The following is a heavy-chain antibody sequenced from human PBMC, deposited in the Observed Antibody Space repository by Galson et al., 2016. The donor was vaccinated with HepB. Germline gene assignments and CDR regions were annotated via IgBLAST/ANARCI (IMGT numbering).Heavy chain of an antibody. CDR1: GGSISSRYY. CDR2: TYYSGTT. J-gene: IGHJ3*02. V-gene: IGHV4-39*01. CDR3: ASHCGGDCYVALADAFDI. D-gene: IGHD2-21*02. Sequence: ETLSLTCTVSGGSISSRYYWSWIRQPPGKGLEWIGSTYYSGTTSYNPSLKSRVTISVDTSKDQFTLKLNSVTAADTALYYCASHCGGDCYVALADAFDIWGQGTMVSVSS.